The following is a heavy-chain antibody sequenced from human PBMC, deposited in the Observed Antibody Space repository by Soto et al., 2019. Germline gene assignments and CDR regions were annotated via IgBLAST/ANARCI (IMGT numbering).Heavy chain of an antibody. CDR3: ARRWGRTFDY. CDR2: IFVSSTTI. D-gene: IGHD7-27*01. Sequence: GGSLRLSCVASGFTFSSYSMVWVRQAPGKGLEWISYIFVSSTTIYYADSVKGRFTVSRDNAQKSLFLVMNSLRAEDTAVYYCARRWGRTFDYWGQGTLVTVSS. CDR1: GFTFSSYS. J-gene: IGHJ4*02. V-gene: IGHV3-48*04.